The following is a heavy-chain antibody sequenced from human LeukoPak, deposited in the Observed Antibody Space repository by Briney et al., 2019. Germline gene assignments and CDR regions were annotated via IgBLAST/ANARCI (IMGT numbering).Heavy chain of an antibody. CDR1: GFIFSSYT. V-gene: IGHV3-21*01. CDR3: ARVGGGSPGY. Sequence: PGGSLRLSCAASGFIFSSYTMNWVRQAPGKGLECVSSISGSGSYIFYADSLKGRFTISRDNAKNSLYLQMNNLRAEDTAVYYCARVGGGSPGYWGQGTLVTVSS. J-gene: IGHJ4*02. CDR2: ISGSGSYI. D-gene: IGHD2-15*01.